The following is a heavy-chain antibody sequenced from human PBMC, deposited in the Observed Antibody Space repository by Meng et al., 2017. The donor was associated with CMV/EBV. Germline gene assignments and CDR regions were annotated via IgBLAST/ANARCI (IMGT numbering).Heavy chain of an antibody. CDR2: INPNGGGT. Sequence: KACRYTFTGYYIHWGRQAPGQGPEWVGGINPNGGGTNYAQKLQGRVTMTLDTSISTAYMELSRLRSDDTAVYYCARRIVVVPAAYLGYWGQGTLVTVSS. CDR3: ARRIVVVPAAYLGY. V-gene: IGHV1-2*02. CDR1: RYTFTGYY. J-gene: IGHJ4*02. D-gene: IGHD2-2*01.